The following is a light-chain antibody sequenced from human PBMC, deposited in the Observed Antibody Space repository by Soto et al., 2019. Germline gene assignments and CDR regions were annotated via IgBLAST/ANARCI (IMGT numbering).Light chain of an antibody. J-gene: IGLJ1*01. V-gene: IGLV2-14*01. CDR2: EVS. Sequence: QSVLTQPASVSGSPGQSITISCTGTSSDVGGYNYVSWYQQHPDKAPKLMIYEVSTRPSGVSNRFSGSKSGNTASLTISGLQAEDEADYHCSSYTSSSTYVFGTGTKVTVL. CDR1: SSDVGGYNY. CDR3: SSYTSSSTYV.